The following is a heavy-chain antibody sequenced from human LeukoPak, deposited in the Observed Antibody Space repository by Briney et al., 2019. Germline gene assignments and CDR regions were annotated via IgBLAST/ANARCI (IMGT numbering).Heavy chain of an antibody. V-gene: IGHV3-23*01. Sequence: GGSLRLSCAASGFTFSSYAMSWVRQAPGKGLEWVSAISGSGGNTKHADSVKGRFTISRDNSKNTLYLQMNSLRAEDTAVYYGAKAFYDSSGYYYEGYFQHWGQGTLVTVSS. J-gene: IGHJ1*01. D-gene: IGHD3-22*01. CDR2: ISGSGGNT. CDR1: GFTFSSYA. CDR3: AKAFYDSSGYYYEGYFQH.